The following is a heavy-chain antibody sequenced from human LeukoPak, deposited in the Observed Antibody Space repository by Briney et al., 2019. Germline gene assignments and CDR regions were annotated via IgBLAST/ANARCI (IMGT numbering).Heavy chain of an antibody. CDR1: GVSISSATYY. Sequence: PSETLALTCTVSGVSISSATYYWSWIRQPAGKGLELIGRISSSRSTYYNPSFMSRVTISVDTSENQFSMNLSSVTAAETAVYSCARDDGDYGFDYCGQETLVAVAS. D-gene: IGHD4-17*01. J-gene: IGHJ4*02. CDR2: ISSSRST. CDR3: ARDDGDYGFDY. V-gene: IGHV4-61*02.